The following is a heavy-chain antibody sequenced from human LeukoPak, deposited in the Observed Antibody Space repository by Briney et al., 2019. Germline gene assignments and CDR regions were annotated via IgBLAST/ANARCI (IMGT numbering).Heavy chain of an antibody. CDR2: ISASGDVT. D-gene: IGHD3-10*01. V-gene: IGHV3-23*01. Sequence: GGSLRLSCAASRFSFSTYPMGWVRQAPGKGLEWVSGISASGDVTFHADPVKGRFTISRDNAKNSLYLQMNSLRAEDTAVYYCARDTITMVRGVNDYWGQGTLVTVSS. J-gene: IGHJ4*02. CDR3: ARDTITMVRGVNDY. CDR1: RFSFSTYP.